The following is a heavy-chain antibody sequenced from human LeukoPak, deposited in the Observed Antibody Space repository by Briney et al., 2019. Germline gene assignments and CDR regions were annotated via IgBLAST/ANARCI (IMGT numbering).Heavy chain of an antibody. CDR3: ARGGRYAYFLDY. V-gene: IGHV3-74*01. J-gene: IGHJ4*02. CDR2: IKSDGSST. D-gene: IGHD3-16*01. CDR1: GFIFSDYW. Sequence: GGSLRLSCAASGFIFSDYWMHWVRQGPGKGLVWVSRIKSDGSSTSYAESVKGRFTISRDNAKNAVYVHMNSLRDEDTAVYYCARGGRYAYFLDYWGQGTLVTVSS.